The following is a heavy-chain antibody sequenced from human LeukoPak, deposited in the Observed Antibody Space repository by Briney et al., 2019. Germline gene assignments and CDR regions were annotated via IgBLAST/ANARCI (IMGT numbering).Heavy chain of an antibody. V-gene: IGHV3-30*04. CDR3: ARDPLGTRPGFDY. J-gene: IGHJ4*02. Sequence: PGGSLRLSCAASGFTFSSYAMHWVRQAPGKELEWVAVISYDGSNKYYADSVKGRFTISRDNSKNTLYLQMNSLRAEDTAVYYCARDPLGTRPGFDYWGQGTLVTVSS. CDR1: GFTFSSYA. D-gene: IGHD1-1*01. CDR2: ISYDGSNK.